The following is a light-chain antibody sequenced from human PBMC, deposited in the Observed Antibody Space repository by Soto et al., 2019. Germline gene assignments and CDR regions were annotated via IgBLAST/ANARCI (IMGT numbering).Light chain of an antibody. Sequence: DIQLTQSPSFLSASVGDRVTITCRASQGISISLAWYQQKPGKAPKLLISAASTLQSGVPSRFSGSGSGTDFKLTISSLQPEDFATYYCQQLNSYSSITFGQGTRLEIK. CDR2: AAS. CDR1: QGISIS. V-gene: IGKV1-9*01. J-gene: IGKJ5*01. CDR3: QQLNSYSSIT.